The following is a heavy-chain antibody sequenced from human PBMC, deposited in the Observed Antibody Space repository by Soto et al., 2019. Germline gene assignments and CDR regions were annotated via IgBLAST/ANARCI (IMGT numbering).Heavy chain of an antibody. D-gene: IGHD3-16*01. CDR1: GFTFSSYS. Sequence: EVQLVESGGGLVQPGGSLRLSCAASGFTFSSYSMNWVRQAPGKGLEWVSYISSSSTIYYADSVKGRFTIFRDNAKNSLFRQLSRLRDGDTAVYCCARGSTWGTAWFDPGGQGTLVTVSS. CDR3: ARGSTWGTAWFDP. CDR2: ISSSSTI. V-gene: IGHV3-48*02. J-gene: IGHJ5*02.